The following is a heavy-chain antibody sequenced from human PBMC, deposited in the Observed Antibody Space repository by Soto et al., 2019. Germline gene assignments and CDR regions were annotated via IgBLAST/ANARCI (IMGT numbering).Heavy chain of an antibody. D-gene: IGHD6-19*01. CDR1: GYTFTSYG. J-gene: IGHJ6*02. V-gene: IGHV1-18*01. CDR3: ARVVRAVAGTFDYYYGMDV. CDR2: ISAYNGNT. Sequence: ASVKVSCKASGYTFTSYGISWVRQAPGQGLEWMGWISAYNGNTNYAQKLQGRVTMTTDTSTSTAYMELRSLRSDDTAVYYCARVVRAVAGTFDYYYGMDVWGQGTTVTVSS.